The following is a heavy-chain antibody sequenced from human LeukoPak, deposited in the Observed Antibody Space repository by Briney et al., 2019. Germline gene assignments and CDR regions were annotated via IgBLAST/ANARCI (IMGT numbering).Heavy chain of an antibody. J-gene: IGHJ6*02. CDR2: IKSYADGSGT. CDR3: ARDSTYAMDL. Sequence: GGSLRLSCAVSGFTFSSYRMSWVRQAPGKGLVWVSCIKSYADGSGTTYADSVKGRFTISRDDARNTVYLQINSLRAEDTAVYYCARDSTYAMDLWGRGTTVTVSS. V-gene: IGHV3-74*03. D-gene: IGHD2/OR15-2a*01. CDR1: GFTFSSYR.